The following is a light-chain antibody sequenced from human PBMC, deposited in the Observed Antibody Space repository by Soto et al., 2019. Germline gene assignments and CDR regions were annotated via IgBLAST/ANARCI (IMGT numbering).Light chain of an antibody. CDR1: QSIGSY. J-gene: IGKJ5*01. Sequence: DIHMTQSPSSLSASVGDRDAITCRATQSIGSYLNWYQQKPVIAPKVLIFSASRLQSGVPSRFSGSGFGTEFTLTISSLQPEDFATYYFQQSYITPITFGQGTRLEIK. CDR2: SAS. V-gene: IGKV1-39*01. CDR3: QQSYITPIT.